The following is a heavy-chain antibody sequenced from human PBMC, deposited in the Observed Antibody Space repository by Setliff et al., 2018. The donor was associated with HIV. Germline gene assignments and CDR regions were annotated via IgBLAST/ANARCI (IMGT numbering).Heavy chain of an antibody. J-gene: IGHJ6*03. V-gene: IGHV1-8*02. CDR1: GYTFSSYD. Sequence: ASVKVSCKASGYTFSSYDINWERQATGQGLEWMGWMNPNSGNTGYAQKFQGRVTMTRDTSISTAYMELNDLKFEDTAVYYCARARRDSYDRGRRSHYYIDVWGKGTTVTVSS. CDR3: ARARRDSYDRGRRSHYYIDV. CDR2: MNPNSGNT. D-gene: IGHD3-22*01.